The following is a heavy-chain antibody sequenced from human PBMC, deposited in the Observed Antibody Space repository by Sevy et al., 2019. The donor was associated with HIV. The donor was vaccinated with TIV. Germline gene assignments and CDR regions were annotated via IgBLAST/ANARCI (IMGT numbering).Heavy chain of an antibody. CDR1: GGSITSLY. CDR3: AGGNAWGRGYS. D-gene: IGHD1-26*01. Sequence: SETLSLTCTVSGGSITSLYWNWIRQPPGKGLWWIANIYYNGHINYNPSLKSRVTLSLDTSKNQFSLRLSSVTAADTAMYYCAGGNAWGRGYSWGQGTLVTVSS. V-gene: IGHV4-59*08. CDR2: IYYNGHI. J-gene: IGHJ4*02.